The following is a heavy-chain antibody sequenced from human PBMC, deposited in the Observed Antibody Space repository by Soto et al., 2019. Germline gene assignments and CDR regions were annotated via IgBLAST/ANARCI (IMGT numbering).Heavy chain of an antibody. Sequence: ASLMVSSKASGSTFPSFGITWVRQAPGQGLEWMGWISAYNGNTNYAQKFQGRVTMTTDTSTTTAYMELRSLRSDDTAVYYCARPVDYYYYDMDVWGQGTTVTVSS. CDR2: ISAYNGNT. V-gene: IGHV1-18*01. CDR3: ARPVDYYYYDMDV. J-gene: IGHJ6*02. CDR1: GSTFPSFG.